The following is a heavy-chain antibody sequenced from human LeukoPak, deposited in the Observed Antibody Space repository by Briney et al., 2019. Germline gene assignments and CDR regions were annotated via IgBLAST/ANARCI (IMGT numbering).Heavy chain of an antibody. J-gene: IGHJ4*02. V-gene: IGHV3-30*02. CDR3: AKDTKVYYGSGSYAPDY. Sequence: DSVKGRFTISRDNSKNTLYLQMNSLRVEDTAVYYCAKDTKVYYGSGSYAPDYWGQGTLVTVSS. D-gene: IGHD3-10*01.